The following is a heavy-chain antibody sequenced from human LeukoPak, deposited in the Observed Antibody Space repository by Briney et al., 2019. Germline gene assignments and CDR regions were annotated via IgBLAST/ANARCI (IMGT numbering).Heavy chain of an antibody. J-gene: IGHJ6*03. Sequence: SETLSLTCTVSGGSISSSSYYWGWIRQPPGKGLEWIGYIYYSGSTNYNPSLKSRVTISVDTSKNQFSLKLSSVTAADTAVYYCARTYGDYSSYYYYYMDVWGKGTTVTISS. CDR2: IYYSGST. D-gene: IGHD4-17*01. V-gene: IGHV4-61*05. CDR3: ARTYGDYSSYYYYYMDV. CDR1: GGSISSSSYY.